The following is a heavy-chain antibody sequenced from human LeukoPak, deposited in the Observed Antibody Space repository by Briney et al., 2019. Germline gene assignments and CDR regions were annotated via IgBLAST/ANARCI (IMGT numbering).Heavy chain of an antibody. CDR1: GGTFSSYA. CDR3: ADGDYRGGHNWFDP. J-gene: IGHJ5*02. D-gene: IGHD4-17*01. CDR2: IIPIFGTA. Sequence: SVKVSCKASGGTFSSYAISWVRQAPGQGLEWMGGIIPIFGTANYAQKFQGRVTITADESTRTAYMELSSLRSEDTAVYYCADGDYRGGHNWFDPWGQGTLVTVSS. V-gene: IGHV1-69*13.